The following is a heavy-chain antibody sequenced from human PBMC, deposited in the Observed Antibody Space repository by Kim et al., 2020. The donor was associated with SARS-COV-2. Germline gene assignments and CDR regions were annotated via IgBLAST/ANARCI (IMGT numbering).Heavy chain of an antibody. CDR1: GFTFSSYA. CDR3: AKDPKVSSKVGRYYDSSGYYYDY. J-gene: IGHJ4*02. V-gene: IGHV3-23*01. Sequence: GGSLRLSCAASGFTFSSYAMSWVRQAPGKGLEWVSAISGSGGSTYYADSVKGRFTISRDNSKNTLYLQMNSLRAEDTAVYYCAKDPKVSSKVGRYYDSSGYYYDYWGQGTLVTVSS. D-gene: IGHD3-22*01. CDR2: ISGSGGST.